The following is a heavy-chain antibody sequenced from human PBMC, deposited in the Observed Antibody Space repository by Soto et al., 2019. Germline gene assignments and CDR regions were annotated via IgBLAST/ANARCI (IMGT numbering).Heavy chain of an antibody. CDR2: IYYSGST. Sequence: SETLSLTCTVSGGSITSSYWSWIRQPPGKGLEWMGYIYYSGSTNYNPSLRSRVTISVDTSKNQFSMRLSSVTPADTAVYYCARGFWSGDGDCFDPWGQGTLVTVSS. CDR3: ARGFWSGDGDCFDP. J-gene: IGHJ5*02. V-gene: IGHV4-59*01. CDR1: GGSITSSY. D-gene: IGHD7-27*01.